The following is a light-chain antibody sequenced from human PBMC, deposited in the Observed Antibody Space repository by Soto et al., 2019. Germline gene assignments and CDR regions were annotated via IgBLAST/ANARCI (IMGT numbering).Light chain of an antibody. CDR1: QSINSE. J-gene: IGKJ2*01. CDR3: QQGDNWPLT. CDR2: GAS. Sequence: EIVMTQSPATLSLSPGEGAALSCRASQSINSELAWYQQKPGQPPRLLIYGASTRATGVPARFIGSESGSEFTLTISGLPSEDFAVYYWQQGDNWPLTFGQGTRLEI. V-gene: IGKV3-15*01.